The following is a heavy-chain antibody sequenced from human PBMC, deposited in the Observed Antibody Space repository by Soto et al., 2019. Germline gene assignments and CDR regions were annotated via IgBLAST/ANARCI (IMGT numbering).Heavy chain of an antibody. V-gene: IGHV3-15*01. CDR3: TTGFFSYYCYGMDV. Sequence: GGSLRLSCAASGFTFSNAWMSWVRQAPGKGLEWVGRIKSKTDGGTTDYAAPVKGRFTISRDDSKNTLYLQMNSLKTEDTAVYYCTTGFFSYYCYGMDVWGQETTVTVSS. D-gene: IGHD3-3*01. CDR1: GFTFSNAW. CDR2: IKSKTDGGTT. J-gene: IGHJ6*02.